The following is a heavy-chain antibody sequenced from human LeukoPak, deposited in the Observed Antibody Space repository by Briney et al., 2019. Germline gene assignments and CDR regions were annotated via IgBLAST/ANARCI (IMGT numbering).Heavy chain of an antibody. CDR2: IFNTGPA. J-gene: IGHJ5*02. CDR3: AASWNDERCFDP. D-gene: IGHD1-1*01. CDR1: GASVSTTPYY. V-gene: IGHV4-61*10. Sequence: SETLSLTCKVSGASVSTTPYYWTWIRQPAGRGLEWIGRIFNTGPANYNPSFKSRVTISLDTSKNEFSLNLNSVTAADTAVYFCAASWNDERCFDPWGQGTLVIVSS.